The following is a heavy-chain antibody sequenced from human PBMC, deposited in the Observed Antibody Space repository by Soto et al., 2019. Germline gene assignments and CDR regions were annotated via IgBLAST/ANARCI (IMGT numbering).Heavy chain of an antibody. D-gene: IGHD1-26*01. V-gene: IGHV3-23*01. Sequence: GGSLRLSCAASGFTFSSYAMSWVRQAPGKGLERVSGISGSGTITYYADSVKGRFTISRDNSKNTLYMQMNSLRAEDTAVYYCAKVGPSGGIYYDNWGQGTQVTVS. CDR1: GFTFSSYA. CDR3: AKVGPSGGIYYDN. J-gene: IGHJ4*02. CDR2: ISGSGTIT.